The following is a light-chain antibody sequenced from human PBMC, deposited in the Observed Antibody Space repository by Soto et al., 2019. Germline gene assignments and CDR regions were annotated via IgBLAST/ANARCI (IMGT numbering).Light chain of an antibody. Sequence: EIVLTQSPATLSLSPRERATLSCRASQSVSSYLAWYQQKHGQAPRLLIYDASNRATGIPARFSGSGSGTDFTLTISSLEPEDFAVYYCQQRSNWPLTFGPGTKVDIK. CDR3: QQRSNWPLT. V-gene: IGKV3-11*01. J-gene: IGKJ3*01. CDR1: QSVSSY. CDR2: DAS.